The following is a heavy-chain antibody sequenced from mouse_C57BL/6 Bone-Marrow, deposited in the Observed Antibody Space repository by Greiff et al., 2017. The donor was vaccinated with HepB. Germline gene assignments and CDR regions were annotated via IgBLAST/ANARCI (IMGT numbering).Heavy chain of an antibody. D-gene: IGHD2-2*01. CDR1: GYTFTNYW. Sequence: VQLQQSGAELVRPGTSVKMSCKASGYTFTNYWIGWAKQRPGHGLEWIGDIYPGGGYTNYNEKFKGKATLTADKSSSTAYMQFSSLTSEDSAIYYGARRDYGYDEDYFDYWGQGTTLTVSS. J-gene: IGHJ2*01. CDR2: IYPGGGYT. V-gene: IGHV1-63*01. CDR3: ARRDYGYDEDYFDY.